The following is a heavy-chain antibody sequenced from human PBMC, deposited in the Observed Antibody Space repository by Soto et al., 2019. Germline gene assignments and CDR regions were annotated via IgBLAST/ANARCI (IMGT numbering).Heavy chain of an antibody. J-gene: IGHJ6*02. CDR2: ISYDGSNK. CDR1: GFTFSSYG. D-gene: IGHD7-27*01. V-gene: IGHV3-30*18. Sequence: QVQLVESGGGVVQPGRSLRLSCAASGFTFSSYGMHWVRQAPGKGLEWVAVISYDGSNKYYADSVKGRFTISSDNSKNTLYLQMNSLRAEDTAVYYCAKDLLGTGRAYGMDVWGQGTTVPVSS. CDR3: AKDLLGTGRAYGMDV.